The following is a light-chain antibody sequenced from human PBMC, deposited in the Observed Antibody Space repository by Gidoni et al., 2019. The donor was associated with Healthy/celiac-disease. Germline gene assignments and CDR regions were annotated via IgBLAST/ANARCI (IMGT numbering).Light chain of an antibody. CDR2: GAS. V-gene: IGKV3D-15*01. CDR3: QQYNNWPPLT. J-gene: IGKJ4*01. CDR1: QSVSSN. Sequence: ELVMTQSPATLSVSPGERATLSCRASQSVSSNLAWYQQKPGQAPRRLIYGASTRATGIPARVSGSGSGTEFTLTISSLQSEDFAVYYCQQYNNWPPLTFGGXTKVEIK.